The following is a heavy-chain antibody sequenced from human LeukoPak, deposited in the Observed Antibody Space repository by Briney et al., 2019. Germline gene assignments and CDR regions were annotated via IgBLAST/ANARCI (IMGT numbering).Heavy chain of an antibody. J-gene: IGHJ4*02. V-gene: IGHV3-23*01. Sequence: GGSLRLSCAASGFTFSSYAMSWVRQAPGKGLEWVSAISGSGGSTYYTDAVKGRFTISRDNSKNTLNLQMNSLRAEDTAVYYCAKGALGYTPYYFDYWGQGTLVTVSS. CDR3: AKGALGYTPYYFDY. D-gene: IGHD5-24*01. CDR1: GFTFSSYA. CDR2: ISGSGGST.